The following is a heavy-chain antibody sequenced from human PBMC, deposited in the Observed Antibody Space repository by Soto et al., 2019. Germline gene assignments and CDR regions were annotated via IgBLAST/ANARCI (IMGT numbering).Heavy chain of an antibody. J-gene: IGHJ5*02. CDR1: GITFSSHV. Sequence: QAQLVESGGGVVQPGRTLRLSCAASGITFSSHVMDWVRQTPDKGLEWVAVISDDGSKKYYADSVQGRFTISRDNSNSTLYLQMNSLRIEDTAVYYCAKGGQWLVRRPAFDPWGQGTLVTVSS. D-gene: IGHD6-19*01. CDR2: ISDDGSKK. V-gene: IGHV3-30*04. CDR3: AKGGQWLVRRPAFDP.